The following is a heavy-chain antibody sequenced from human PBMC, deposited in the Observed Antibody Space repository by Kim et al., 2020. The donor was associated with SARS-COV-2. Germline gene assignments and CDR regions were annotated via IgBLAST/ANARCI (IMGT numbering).Heavy chain of an antibody. CDR3: ARAVGAGAAAGNN. D-gene: IGHD6-13*01. Sequence: YADSVKGRFTISRDNAKNSLYLQMNSLRAEDTAVYYCARAVGAGAAAGNNWGQGTLVTVSS. J-gene: IGHJ4*02. V-gene: IGHV3-21*01.